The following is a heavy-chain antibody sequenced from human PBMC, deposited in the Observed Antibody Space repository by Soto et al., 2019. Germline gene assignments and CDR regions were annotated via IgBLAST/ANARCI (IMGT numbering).Heavy chain of an antibody. D-gene: IGHD2-2*01. CDR3: ARARQYCSSTSCYWFDP. Sequence: SQTLSLTCAISGDSVSSNSAAWNWIRQSPSRGLEWLGRTYYRSKWYNDYAVSVKSRITTNPDTSKNQFSLQLNSVTPEDTAVYYCARARQYCSSTSCYWFDPWGQGTLVTVSS. V-gene: IGHV6-1*01. CDR2: TYYRSKWYN. J-gene: IGHJ5*02. CDR1: GDSVSSNSAA.